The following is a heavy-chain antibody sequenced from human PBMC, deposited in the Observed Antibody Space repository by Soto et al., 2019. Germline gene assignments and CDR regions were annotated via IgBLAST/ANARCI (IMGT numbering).Heavy chain of an antibody. CDR3: AKDRGGYCSGGSCPNYYYYYGMDV. Sequence: PGGSLRLSCAASGFTFSSYAMSWVRQAPGKGLEWVSAISGSGGSTYYADSVKGRFTISRDNSKNTLYLQMNSLRAEDTAVYYCAKDRGGYCSGGSCPNYYYYYGMDVWGQGTTVTVSS. V-gene: IGHV3-23*01. CDR1: GFTFSSYA. J-gene: IGHJ6*02. D-gene: IGHD2-15*01. CDR2: ISGSGGST.